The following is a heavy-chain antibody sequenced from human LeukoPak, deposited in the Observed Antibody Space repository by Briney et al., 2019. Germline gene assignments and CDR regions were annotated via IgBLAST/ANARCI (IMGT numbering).Heavy chain of an antibody. CDR3: AREGGVRGVIISSWVDP. Sequence: GASVKVSCKASGYTFTSYAMNWVRQAPGQGLEWMGWINTNTGNPTYAQGFTGRFVFSLDTSVSTAYLQISSLKAEDTAVYYCAREGGVRGVIISSWVDPWGQGTLVTVSS. V-gene: IGHV7-4-1*02. D-gene: IGHD3-10*01. CDR1: GYTFTSYA. CDR2: INTNTGNP. J-gene: IGHJ5*02.